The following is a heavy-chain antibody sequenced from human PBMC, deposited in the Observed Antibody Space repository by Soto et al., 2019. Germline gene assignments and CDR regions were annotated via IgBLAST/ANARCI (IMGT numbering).Heavy chain of an antibody. CDR3: AKVRGYASGWRYFDY. Sequence: PSETLSLTCNVSGGSISGYYWSWIRQAPGKGLQWIGYIFHSGSTSYNPSLRSRATISVDTSKNQFSLKVNSVTAADTAVYYCAKVRGYASGWRYFDYWGQGTLVTVSS. CDR1: GGSISGYY. J-gene: IGHJ4*02. CDR2: IFHSGST. V-gene: IGHV4-59*01. D-gene: IGHD5-18*01.